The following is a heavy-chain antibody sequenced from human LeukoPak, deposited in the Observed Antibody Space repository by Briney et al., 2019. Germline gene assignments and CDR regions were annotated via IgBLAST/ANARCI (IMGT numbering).Heavy chain of an antibody. CDR1: GGSISGYY. CDR3: ARHDRTVTTIGAFDM. CDR2: IYHSGSA. Sequence: SETLSVNCSVSGGSISGYYWSWIRQPPGKGLEWIGYIYHSGSANYNPSLKSRVTISVDTSKKQFSLKLSSVTAADTAVYYCARHDRTVTTIGAFDMWGQGTMVIVSS. V-gene: IGHV4-59*08. J-gene: IGHJ3*02. D-gene: IGHD4-17*01.